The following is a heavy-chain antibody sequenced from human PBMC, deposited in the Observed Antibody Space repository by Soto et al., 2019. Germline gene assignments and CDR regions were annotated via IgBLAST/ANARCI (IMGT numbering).Heavy chain of an antibody. CDR3: ARVGTTAGSTRYPDL. J-gene: IGHJ2*01. CDR2: VSHSGSYT. Sequence: QVQLVESGGGLVKPGGSLRLSCAASGFSFSDNFMSWIRQAPGKGLQWVSYVSHSGSYTDYADSVKGRFTISRDNAKNSLFLQMNSLRAEDTAVYYCARVGTTAGSTRYPDLWGRGTLVTVSS. CDR1: GFSFSDNF. D-gene: IGHD6-13*01. V-gene: IGHV3-11*06.